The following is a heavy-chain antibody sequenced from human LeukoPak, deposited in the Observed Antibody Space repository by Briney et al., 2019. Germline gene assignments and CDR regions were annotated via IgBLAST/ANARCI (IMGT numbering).Heavy chain of an antibody. CDR1: GGTFSSYA. CDR3: AREDYYDSSGYSQYFDY. Sequence: SVKVSCEASGGTFSSYAISWVRQAPGQGLEWMGRIIPILGIANYAQKFQGRVTITADKSTSTAYMELSSLRSEDTAVYYCAREDYYDSSGYSQYFDYWGQGTLVTVSS. CDR2: IIPILGIA. D-gene: IGHD3-22*01. J-gene: IGHJ4*02. V-gene: IGHV1-69*04.